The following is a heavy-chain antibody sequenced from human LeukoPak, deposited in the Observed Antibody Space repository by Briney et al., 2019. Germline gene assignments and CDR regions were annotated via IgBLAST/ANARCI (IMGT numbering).Heavy chain of an antibody. Sequence: SEALSLTCAVYGGSFSDYFWGWIRQPPGKGLEWVGEINHSGRTYYNPSLKSRVTISVDTSKNQFSLNLSSVTAADTAVYYCARDVVVVPAAIHYGMDVWGQGTTVTVSS. CDR3: ARDVVVVPAAIHYGMDV. J-gene: IGHJ6*02. V-gene: IGHV4-34*01. CDR1: GGSFSDYF. D-gene: IGHD2-2*01. CDR2: INHSGRT.